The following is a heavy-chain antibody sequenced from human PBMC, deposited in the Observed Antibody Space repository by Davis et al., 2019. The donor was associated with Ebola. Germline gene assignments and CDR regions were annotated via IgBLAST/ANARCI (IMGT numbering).Heavy chain of an antibody. CDR1: GFSLSTSGMC. D-gene: IGHD3-10*01. J-gene: IGHJ6*02. CDR3: ARSLVTMVRGVITRSYYYYGMDV. V-gene: IGHV2-70*11. CDR2: IDWDDDK. Sequence: SGPTLVKPTQTLTLTCTFSGFSLSTSGMCVSWIRQPPGKALEWLARIDWDDDKYYSTSLKTRLTISKDTSKNQVVLTMTNMDPVDTATYNCARSLVTMVRGVITRSYYYYGMDVWGQGTTVTVSS.